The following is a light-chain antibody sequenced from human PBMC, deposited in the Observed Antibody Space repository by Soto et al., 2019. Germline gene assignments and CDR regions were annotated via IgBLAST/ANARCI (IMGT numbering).Light chain of an antibody. Sequence: QAVVTQPPSVSGAPGQRVTISCTGSSFNIGAGYDVHWYQQLPGTAPKLLIYGNSNRPSGVPDRFSGSKSGTSASLAITGLQAEDEADYYCQSSDSRLSGSVFGGGTKLTVL. J-gene: IGLJ3*02. CDR3: QSSDSRLSGSV. V-gene: IGLV1-40*01. CDR2: GNS. CDR1: SFNIGAGYD.